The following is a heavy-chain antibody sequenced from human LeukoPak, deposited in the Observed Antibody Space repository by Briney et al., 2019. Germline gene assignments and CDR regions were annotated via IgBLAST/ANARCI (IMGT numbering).Heavy chain of an antibody. CDR3: ARDNREAFDI. J-gene: IGHJ3*02. D-gene: IGHD1-14*01. V-gene: IGHV3-48*01. Sequence: GGSLRLSCAASGFTFSSYRMNWVRQAPGKGLEWVSYISSSSSTIYYADSVKGRFTISRDNSKNTLYLQMNSLRAEDTAVYYCARDNREAFDIWGQGTMVTVSS. CDR2: ISSSSSTI. CDR1: GFTFSSYR.